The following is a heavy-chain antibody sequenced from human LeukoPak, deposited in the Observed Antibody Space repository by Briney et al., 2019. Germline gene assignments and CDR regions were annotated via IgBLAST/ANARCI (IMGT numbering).Heavy chain of an antibody. CDR3: ARFKVTVTSIP. CDR2: INPDGSSA. Sequence: GGSLGLSCAASGFTFSDYWMHWVRQAPGKGLVWVSRINPDGSSASYADSVKGRFTISRDNAKNTLYLQMNSLRAEDTAVYYCARFKVTVTSIPWGQGTLVTVSS. D-gene: IGHD4-11*01. CDR1: GFTFSDYW. J-gene: IGHJ5*02. V-gene: IGHV3-74*01.